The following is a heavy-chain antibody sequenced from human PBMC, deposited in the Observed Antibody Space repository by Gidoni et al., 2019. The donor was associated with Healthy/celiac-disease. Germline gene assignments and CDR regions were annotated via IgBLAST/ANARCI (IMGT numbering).Heavy chain of an antibody. V-gene: IGHV4-39*01. CDR1: GGSISSSSYY. Sequence: QLQLQESGPGLVKPSETLSLTCTVSGGSISSSSYYWGWIRQPPGKGLEWIGSIYYSGSTYYNPSLKSRGTISVDTSKNQFSLKLISVTAADTAVYDCARHGDGYNSGMDYWGQGTLVTVSS. D-gene: IGHD5-12*01. J-gene: IGHJ4*02. CDR3: ARHGDGYNSGMDY. CDR2: IYYSGST.